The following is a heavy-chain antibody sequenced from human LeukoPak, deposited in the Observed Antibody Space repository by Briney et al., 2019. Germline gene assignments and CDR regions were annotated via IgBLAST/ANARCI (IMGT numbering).Heavy chain of an antibody. Sequence: GGSLRLSCAASGFTFSSYAMSWVRQAPGKGLEWVSAISGSGGSTYYADSVKGRFTISRDNSKNTLYLQMNSLRAEDTAVYYCARQHGKGYHDSSGSTYYFDYWGQGTLVTVSS. CDR2: ISGSGGST. D-gene: IGHD3-22*01. V-gene: IGHV3-23*01. CDR3: ARQHGKGYHDSSGSTYYFDY. J-gene: IGHJ4*02. CDR1: GFTFSSYA.